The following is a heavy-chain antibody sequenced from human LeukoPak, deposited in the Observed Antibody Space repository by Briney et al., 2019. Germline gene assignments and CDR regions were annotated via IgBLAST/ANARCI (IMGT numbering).Heavy chain of an antibody. CDR1: EFTFKDYV. J-gene: IGHJ4*02. CDR3: AKDLGWELPAEAY. Sequence: PGGSLSLSCVASEFTFKDYVMNWVRQAPGKGLEWLATIYGSGVSISYADSVKGRFTISRDNSNNSLYLQRNSLRAEDTAMYYWAKDLGWELPAEAYWGQGILVTVSS. D-gene: IGHD1-26*01. V-gene: IGHV3-23*01. CDR2: IYGSGVSI.